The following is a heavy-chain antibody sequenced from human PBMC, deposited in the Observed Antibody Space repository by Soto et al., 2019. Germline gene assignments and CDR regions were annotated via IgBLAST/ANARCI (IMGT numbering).Heavy chain of an antibody. Sequence: QVQLQESGPGLVKPSETLSLTCTVSGDSISSNYWSWIRQPPGRGLEWIASTSYSAETNYNPSIKSRVTISLVTSRNQFSLKLNSVTAADTALYYCARHSIMIRGVRTTSFDYWGLGTLVTVSS. CDR2: TSYSAET. V-gene: IGHV4-59*08. CDR1: GDSISSNY. D-gene: IGHD3-10*01. CDR3: ARHSIMIRGVRTTSFDY. J-gene: IGHJ4*02.